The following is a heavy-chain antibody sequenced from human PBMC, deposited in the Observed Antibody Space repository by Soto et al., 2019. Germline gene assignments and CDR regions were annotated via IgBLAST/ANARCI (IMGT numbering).Heavy chain of an antibody. CDR1: GGSISSGDYY. V-gene: IGHV4-30-4*01. J-gene: IGHJ6*02. Sequence: QVQLQESGPGLVKPSQTLSLTYTVSGGSISSGDYYWSWIRQPPGKGLEWIGYIYYSGSTYYNPSPKSRVTISVDTSKNQFSLKLSSVTAADTAVYYCARERSGYDGGDYYYYGMDVWGQGTTVTVSS. CDR2: IYYSGST. D-gene: IGHD5-12*01. CDR3: ARERSGYDGGDYYYYGMDV.